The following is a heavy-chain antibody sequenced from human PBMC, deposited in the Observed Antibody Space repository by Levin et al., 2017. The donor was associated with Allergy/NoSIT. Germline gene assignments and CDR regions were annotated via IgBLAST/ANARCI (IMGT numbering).Heavy chain of an antibody. CDR1: GYTFTSYG. CDR3: ARDGFGESPVGGWWFDP. D-gene: IGHD3-10*01. V-gene: IGHV1-18*01. Sequence: ASVKVSCKASGYTFTSYGISWVRQAPGQGLEWMGWISAYNGNTNYAQKLQGRVTMTTDTSTSTAYMELRSLRSDDTAVYYCARDGFGESPVGGWWFDPWGQGTLVTVSS. J-gene: IGHJ5*02. CDR2: ISAYNGNT.